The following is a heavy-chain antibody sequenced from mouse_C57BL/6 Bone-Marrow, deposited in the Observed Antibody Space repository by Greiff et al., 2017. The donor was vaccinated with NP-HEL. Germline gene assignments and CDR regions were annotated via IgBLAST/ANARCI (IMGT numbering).Heavy chain of an antibody. J-gene: IGHJ2*01. CDR1: GYTFTSYG. CDR3: ASGGGGGNYYFDY. D-gene: IGHD2-1*01. Sequence: VQLQQSGAELARPGASVKLSCKASGYTFTSYGISWVKQRTGQGLEWIGEIYPRSGNTYYNEKFKGKATLTADKSSSTAYMELSSLTSEDSAVYFCASGGGGGNYYFDYWGQGTTLTVSS. V-gene: IGHV1-81*01. CDR2: IYPRSGNT.